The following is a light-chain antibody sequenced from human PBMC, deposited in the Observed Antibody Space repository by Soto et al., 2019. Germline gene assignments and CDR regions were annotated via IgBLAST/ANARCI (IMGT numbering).Light chain of an antibody. CDR1: QTIGSRY. V-gene: IGKV3-20*01. CDR2: GAS. J-gene: IGKJ4*01. Sequence: EIALTQSPGTLSLSPGERATLSCRASQTIGSRYLAWYQQKPGQRPRLLIYGASSSATGIPDRFSGSGSGTDFTLTISRLEPEDFAVYYCQHYVSSPLTFGGGTKVDIK. CDR3: QHYVSSPLT.